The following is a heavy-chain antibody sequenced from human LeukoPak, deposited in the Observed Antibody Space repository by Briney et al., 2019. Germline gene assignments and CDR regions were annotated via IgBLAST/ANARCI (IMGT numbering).Heavy chain of an antibody. Sequence: PGGSLRLSCAASGFTFSSYAMHWVRQAPGKGLEWVAVISYDGSNKYYADSVKGQFTISRDNSKNTLYLQMNSLRAEDTAVYYCARARSSYGYGDAFDIWGQGTMVTVSS. CDR3: ARARSSYGYGDAFDI. D-gene: IGHD5-18*01. CDR1: GFTFSSYA. V-gene: IGHV3-30*04. J-gene: IGHJ3*02. CDR2: ISYDGSNK.